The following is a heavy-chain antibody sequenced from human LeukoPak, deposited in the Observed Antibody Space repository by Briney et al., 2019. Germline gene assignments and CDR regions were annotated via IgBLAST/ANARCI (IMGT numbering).Heavy chain of an antibody. CDR1: GGSITSNY. D-gene: IGHD4/OR15-4a*01. CDR2: IFTSGST. CDR3: SIGGANDL. J-gene: IGHJ5*02. Sequence: PSETLSLTCTVSGGSITSNYWSWIRRPAGKGLEWIGRIFTSGSTTYNPSLKSRVTMSLDTSKNQFFLKLSSVTAADTAAYFCSIGGANDLWGQGTLVTVSS. V-gene: IGHV4-4*07.